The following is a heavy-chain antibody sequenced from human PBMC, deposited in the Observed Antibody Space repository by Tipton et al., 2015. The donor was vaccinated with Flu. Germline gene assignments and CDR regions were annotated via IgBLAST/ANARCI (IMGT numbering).Heavy chain of an antibody. CDR2: INPSGGRT. Sequence: QVQLVQSGAEMKKPGASVKLSCKASGYTFTSYYMHRVRQAPGQGLEWMGIINPSGGRTSYAPRFKGRLTMTSDTSTSTVCMELGSLTSDDTAVYYCARTMIVVAPFDPWGQGTPVTVSS. J-gene: IGHJ5*02. D-gene: IGHD3-22*01. CDR1: GYTFTSYY. CDR3: ARTMIVVAPFDP. V-gene: IGHV1-46*01.